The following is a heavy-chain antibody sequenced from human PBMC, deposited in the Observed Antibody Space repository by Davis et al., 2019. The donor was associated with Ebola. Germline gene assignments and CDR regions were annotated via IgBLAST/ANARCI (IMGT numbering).Heavy chain of an antibody. D-gene: IGHD2-15*01. CDR1: GFTFSSYW. CDR2: IKQDGSEK. V-gene: IGHV3-7*03. Sequence: GGSLRLSCAASGFTFSSYWMSWVRQAPGKGLEWVANIKQDGSEKYYVDSVKGRFTISRDNAKNSLYLQMNSLRAEDTAVYYCARDIVVVVARQFYYYYGMDVWGQGTTVTVSS. CDR3: ARDIVVVVARQFYYYYGMDV. J-gene: IGHJ6*02.